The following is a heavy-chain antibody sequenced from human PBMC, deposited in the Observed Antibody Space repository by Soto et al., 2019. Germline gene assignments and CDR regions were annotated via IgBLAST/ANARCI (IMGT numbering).Heavy chain of an antibody. V-gene: IGHV3-33*01. CDR3: ARENVASGSYYGTFFDY. CDR1: GFTFSSYG. J-gene: IGHJ4*02. CDR2: IWYDGSNK. D-gene: IGHD3-10*01. Sequence: GGSLRLSCAASGFTFSSYGMHWVRKAQGKGLEWVAVIWYDGSNKYYADSVKGRFTISRDNSKNTLYLQMDSLRAEDTAVYYCARENVASGSYYGTFFDYWGQGTLVTVSS.